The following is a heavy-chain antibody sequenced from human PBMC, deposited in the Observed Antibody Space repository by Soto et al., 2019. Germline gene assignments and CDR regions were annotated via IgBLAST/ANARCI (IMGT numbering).Heavy chain of an antibody. CDR2: ISWNSGSI. CDR3: AKGGPYSSSWYYFDY. J-gene: IGHJ4*02. Sequence: GGSLRLSRAASGFPLYEYAVHWFPPAPGKGLEWVSGISWNSGSIGYADSVKGRFTISRDNAKNSLYLQMNSLGAEDTALYYCAKGGPYSSSWYYFDYWGQGTLVTVSS. D-gene: IGHD6-13*01. CDR1: GFPLYEYA. V-gene: IGHV3-9*01.